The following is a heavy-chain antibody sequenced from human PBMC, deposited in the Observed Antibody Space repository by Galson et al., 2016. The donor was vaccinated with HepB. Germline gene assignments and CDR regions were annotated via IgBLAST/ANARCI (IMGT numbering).Heavy chain of an antibody. CDR1: GGSISKSFYY. J-gene: IGHJ4*02. CDR3: ARSRAGYDSSGYYF. D-gene: IGHD3-22*01. Sequence: TLSLTCTVSGGSISKSFYYWGWIRQPPGKGLEWIGSIYYSGSTFYNPSLTSRVTISIDTSKNQFSLKLSSVTAADPALYYCARSRAGYDSSGYYFWGQGTLVTVSP. V-gene: IGHV4-39*07. CDR2: IYYSGST.